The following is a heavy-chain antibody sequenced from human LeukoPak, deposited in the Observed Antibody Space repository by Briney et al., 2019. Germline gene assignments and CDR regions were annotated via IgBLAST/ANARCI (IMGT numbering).Heavy chain of an antibody. CDR3: ARGAPGSSSTFDY. V-gene: IGHV4-34*01. J-gene: IGHJ4*02. D-gene: IGHD6-6*01. CDR2: INHSGST. CDR1: GGSFSGYY. Sequence: SETLSLTCAVYGGSFSGYYWSWIRQPPGKGLEWIGEINHSGSTNYNPSLKSRVTISVDTSKNQFSLKLSSVTAADTAVYYCARGAPGSSSTFDYWGQGTLVTASS.